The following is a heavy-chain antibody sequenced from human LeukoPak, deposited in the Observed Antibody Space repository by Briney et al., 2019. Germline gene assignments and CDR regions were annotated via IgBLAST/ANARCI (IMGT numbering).Heavy chain of an antibody. J-gene: IGHJ4*02. D-gene: IGHD1/OR15-1a*01. CDR3: AGSVEMTGTPFEY. V-gene: IGHV3-9*03. CDR2: ISWNSGSM. CDR1: GFTFDDYA. Sequence: PGRSLRLSCAASGFTFDDYALHWVRQAPGKGLEWVSSISWNSGSMAYADVVKGRFSISRDNAKNSLYLQMNSLGADDMALYYCAGSVEMTGTPFEYWGQGTLVTVSS.